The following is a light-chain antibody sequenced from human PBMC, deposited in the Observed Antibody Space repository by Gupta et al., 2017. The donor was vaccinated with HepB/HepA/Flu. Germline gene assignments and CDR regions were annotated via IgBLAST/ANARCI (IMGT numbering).Light chain of an antibody. J-gene: IGLJ2*01. CDR1: ISDVGGYNY. Sequence: SVXXSPXQSXTIXXXXTISDVGGYNYVSWYQHYPGKAPKLMIYHVSYRPSGVSNRFSGSKSGNTASLTISGLQAEDEADYYCSSYTSSSTLVFGGGTKLTVL. CDR2: HVS. CDR3: SSYTSSSTLV. V-gene: IGLV2-14*03.